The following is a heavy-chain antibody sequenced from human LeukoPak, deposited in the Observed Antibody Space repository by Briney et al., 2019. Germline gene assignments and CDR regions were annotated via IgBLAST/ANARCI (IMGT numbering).Heavy chain of an antibody. J-gene: IGHJ4*02. V-gene: IGHV3-7*01. CDR2: IKQDESEK. CDR1: GFTFNNYW. CDR3: ARGPSGYHNT. Sequence: GGSLRLSCEASGFTFNNYWMSWFRQAPGKGLEWVANIKQDESEKNYVDSVKGRFTISRDNSKNTLYLQMNSLRAEDTAVYYCARGPSGYHNTGGQGTLVTVSS. D-gene: IGHD5-12*01.